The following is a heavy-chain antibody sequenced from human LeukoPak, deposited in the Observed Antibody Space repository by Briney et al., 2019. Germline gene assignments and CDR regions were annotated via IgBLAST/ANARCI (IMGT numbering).Heavy chain of an antibody. D-gene: IGHD2-21*01. V-gene: IGHV4-39*01. CDR2: IVYSRDS. CDR1: GDSLSRRTSLH. CDR3: ARFVSPD. J-gene: IGHJ4*02. Sequence: SETLSLTCTVSGDSLSRRTSLHWAWLLQPPGKGPAWIASIVYSRDSYYTPSLKSRVTIYVDTTKNQFSLKVSSVTAEDTAVYYCARFVSPDWGQGTLITVSS.